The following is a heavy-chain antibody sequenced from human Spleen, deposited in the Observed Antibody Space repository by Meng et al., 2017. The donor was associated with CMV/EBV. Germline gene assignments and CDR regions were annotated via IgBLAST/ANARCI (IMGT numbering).Heavy chain of an antibody. CDR2: INPNSGVT. Sequence: ASVKVSCKASGYTFTGYFMHWVREAPGQGPEWMGWINPNSGVTDFAQNFQGRVTMTRDTSITTVYMELRRLRSEDTAVYYCASWNKDSFGDPYYYYGMDVWGQGTTVTVSS. J-gene: IGHJ6*02. CDR3: ASWNKDSFGDPYYYYGMDV. D-gene: IGHD3-10*01. CDR1: GYTFTGYF. V-gene: IGHV1-2*02.